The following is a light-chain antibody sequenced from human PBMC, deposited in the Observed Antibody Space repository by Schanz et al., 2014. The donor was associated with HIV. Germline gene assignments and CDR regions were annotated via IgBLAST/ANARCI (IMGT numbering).Light chain of an antibody. CDR2: DVI. J-gene: IGLJ1*01. V-gene: IGLV2-14*01. CDR3: SSYTTSSTLV. CDR1: SSDVGGYNY. Sequence: QSVLTQPASVSGSPGQSITISCTGTSSDVGGYNYVSWYQQHPGKAPKLVIYDVINRPSGVSNRFSGSKSGNTASLTISGLQAEDEADYYCSSYTTSSTLVFGTGTKVTVL.